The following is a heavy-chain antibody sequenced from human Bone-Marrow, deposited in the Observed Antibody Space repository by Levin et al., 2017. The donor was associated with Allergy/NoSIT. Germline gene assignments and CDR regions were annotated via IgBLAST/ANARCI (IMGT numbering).Heavy chain of an antibody. D-gene: IGHD3-10*01. CDR3: ARGKTYGPTSDY. V-gene: IGHV1-2*02. CDR2: VNPNTGGT. Sequence: ASVKVSCEASGYTFSDYFIHWVRQAPGQGLEWMGWVNPNTGGTNYAQQFQGRVTMTSDTSISSAYMELSRLKSDDTAVYFCARGKTYGPTSDYWGQGTLVTVSS. J-gene: IGHJ4*02. CDR1: GYTFSDYF.